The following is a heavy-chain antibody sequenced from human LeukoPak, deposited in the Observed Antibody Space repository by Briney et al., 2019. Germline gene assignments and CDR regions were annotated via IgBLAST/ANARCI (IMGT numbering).Heavy chain of an antibody. J-gene: IGHJ6*02. CDR2: ISWNSDSI. CDR3: AKDRAGTGYYYGMDV. D-gene: IGHD6-13*01. Sequence: TGGSLRLSCAASGFTFDDYAMPWVRQAPGKGLEWVSGISWNSDSIGYADSVKGRFTISRDNAKNSLYLQMNSLRAEDTALYYCAKDRAGTGYYYGMDVWGQGTTVTVSS. V-gene: IGHV3-9*01. CDR1: GFTFDDYA.